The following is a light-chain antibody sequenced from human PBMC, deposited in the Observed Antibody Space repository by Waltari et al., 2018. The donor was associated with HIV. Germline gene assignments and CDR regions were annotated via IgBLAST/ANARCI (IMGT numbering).Light chain of an antibody. Sequence: TPSPATLSVSPRERATLPCRASQSVSSNLACYQQKPGQAPRLLIYGASTRATGIPARFSGSGSGTEFTLTISSLQSEDFAVYYCQQYNNWPLWTFGQGTKVEIK. V-gene: IGKV3-15*01. CDR3: QQYNNWPLWT. CDR1: QSVSSN. J-gene: IGKJ1*01. CDR2: GAS.